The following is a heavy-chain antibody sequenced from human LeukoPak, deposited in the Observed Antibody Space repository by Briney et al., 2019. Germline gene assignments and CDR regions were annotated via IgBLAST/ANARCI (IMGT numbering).Heavy chain of an antibody. D-gene: IGHD5-18*01. CDR3: ARDLLLGYSYGYYFDY. J-gene: IGHJ4*02. CDR1: GFTFSSYG. CDR2: IWYDGSNK. V-gene: IGHV3-33*01. Sequence: GGSLRLSCAASGFTFSSYGMHWARQAPGKGLEWVALIWYDGSNKYYADSVKGRFTISRDNSKNTLYLQMNSLRAEDTAVYYCARDLLLGYSYGYYFDYWGQGTLVTVSS.